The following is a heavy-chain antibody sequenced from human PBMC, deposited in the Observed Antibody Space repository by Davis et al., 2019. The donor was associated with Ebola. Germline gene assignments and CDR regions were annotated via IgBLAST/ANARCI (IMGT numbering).Heavy chain of an antibody. CDR3: TLLQEHL. CDR2: VSDSGRTK. J-gene: IGHJ6*01. Sequence: GGSLRLSCAASGFTFGSYAMSWVRQAPGQGLEWVSGVSDSGRTKYYAHSVKGRFSIFRDNSENTLYLQMNSLHQGPIGLPPGTLLQEHLWG. V-gene: IGHV3-23*01. CDR1: GFTFGSYA.